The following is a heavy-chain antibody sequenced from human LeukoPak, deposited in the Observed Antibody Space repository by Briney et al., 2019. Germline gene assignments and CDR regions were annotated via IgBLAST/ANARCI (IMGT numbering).Heavy chain of an antibody. D-gene: IGHD7-27*01. CDR3: ARAHPRAGEPFDY. V-gene: IGHV3-48*01. J-gene: IGHJ4*02. CDR1: GFTFSSYS. CDR2: ISSSSSTI. Sequence: GRSLRLSCAASGFTFSSYSMNWVRQAPGKGLEWVSYISSSSSTIYYADSVKGRFTISRDNAKNSLYLQMNSLRAEDTAVYYCARAHPRAGEPFDYWGQGTLVTVSS.